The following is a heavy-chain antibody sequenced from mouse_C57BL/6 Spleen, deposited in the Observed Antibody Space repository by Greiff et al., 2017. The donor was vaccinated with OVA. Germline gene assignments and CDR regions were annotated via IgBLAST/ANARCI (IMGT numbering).Heavy chain of an antibody. CDR2: INPGSGGT. D-gene: IGHD4-1*02. J-gene: IGHJ2*01. CDR1: GYAFTNYL. Sequence: QVQLKESGAELVRPGTSVTVSCKASGYAFTNYLIEWVKQRPGQGLEWIGVINPGSGGTNYNEKFKGKATLTADKSSSTAYMQLSSLTSEDSAVYSCASATGNDYWGQGTTLTVSS. V-gene: IGHV1-54*01. CDR3: ASATGNDY.